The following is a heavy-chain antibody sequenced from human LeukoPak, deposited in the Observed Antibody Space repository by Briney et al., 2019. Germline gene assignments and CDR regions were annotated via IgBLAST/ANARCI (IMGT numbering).Heavy chain of an antibody. CDR1: GFTVSSNY. CDR2: IYSGGST. J-gene: IGHJ4*02. CDR3: ARDMGATISYFDY. Sequence: GGSLRLSCAASGFTVSSNYMSWVRQAPGKGLEWVSIIYSGGSTYYTDSVRGRFIISRDISKNTLYLQMNSLRAEDTAVYYCARDMGATISYFDYWGQGTLVTVSS. D-gene: IGHD1-26*01. V-gene: IGHV3-66*01.